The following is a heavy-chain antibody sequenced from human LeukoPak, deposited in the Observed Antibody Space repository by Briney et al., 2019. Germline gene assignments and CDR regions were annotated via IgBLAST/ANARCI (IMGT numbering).Heavy chain of an antibody. CDR1: GYTFTSYG. Sequence: GASVKVSCKASGYTFTSYGISWVRQAPGQGLEWMGWISAYNGNTNYAQKLQGRVTMTTDTSTSTAYMELRSLGSDDTAVYYCARDSAWLVPSAEYFKHWGQGTLVTVSS. CDR2: ISAYNGNT. CDR3: ARDSAWLVPSAEYFKH. V-gene: IGHV1-18*01. D-gene: IGHD6-19*01. J-gene: IGHJ1*01.